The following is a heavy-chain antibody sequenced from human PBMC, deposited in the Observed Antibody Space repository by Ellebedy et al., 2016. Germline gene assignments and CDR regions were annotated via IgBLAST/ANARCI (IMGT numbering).Heavy chain of an antibody. Sequence: GESLKISCAASGFTFSDHAMHWVRQTPGKGPEWVAVISYDGNNHYHADSVLGRFTISRDNSKNTVSLQIKSVRLEDTGTYYCARAPRAIASAATFDFWGQGMLVTVSS. V-gene: IGHV3-30-3*01. CDR1: GFTFSDHA. J-gene: IGHJ4*02. CDR3: ARAPRAIASAATFDF. CDR2: ISYDGNNH. D-gene: IGHD2-15*01.